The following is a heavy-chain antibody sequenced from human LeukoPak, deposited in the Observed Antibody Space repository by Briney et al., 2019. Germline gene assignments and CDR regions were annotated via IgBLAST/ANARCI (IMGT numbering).Heavy chain of an antibody. CDR3: ARDASYCSSTSCYPFDP. D-gene: IGHD2-2*01. J-gene: IGHJ5*02. V-gene: IGHV6-1*01. CDR1: GDSVSSNSAA. Sequence: SQTLSLTCAISGDSVSSNSAAWNWIRQSPSRGLEWLGRTYYRSKWYNDYAVSVKSRITINPDTSKNQFSLQLNSVTPEDTAVYHCARDASYCSSTSCYPFDPWGQGTLVTVSS. CDR2: TYYRSKWYN.